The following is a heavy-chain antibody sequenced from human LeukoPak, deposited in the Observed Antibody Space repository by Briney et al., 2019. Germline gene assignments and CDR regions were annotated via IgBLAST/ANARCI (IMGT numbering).Heavy chain of an antibody. D-gene: IGHD2-15*01. V-gene: IGHV3-48*03. CDR2: ISSSGSTI. J-gene: IGHJ4*02. CDR3: ARPYCSGGSCYPQSYYFDY. Sequence: GGSLRLSCAASGFTFSSYEMNWVRQAPGKGLEWVSYISSSGSTIYYADSVKGRFTVSRDNAKNSLYLQMNSLRAEDTAVYYCARPYCSGGSCYPQSYYFDYWGQGTLVTVSS. CDR1: GFTFSSYE.